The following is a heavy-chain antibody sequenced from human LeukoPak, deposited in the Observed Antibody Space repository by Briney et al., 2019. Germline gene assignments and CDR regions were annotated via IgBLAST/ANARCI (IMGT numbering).Heavy chain of an antibody. CDR3: ARDRGTYPEYYFDY. V-gene: IGHV4-59*01. Sequence: SVTLSLTCTVSGGSISDYYWSWIRQPPGKGLEWIGYIYNSGSTNYNPSLKSRVTISVDTSKNQFSLKVSSVTAADTAVYYCARDRGTYPEYYFDYWGQGTLVTVSS. CDR2: IYNSGST. D-gene: IGHD2/OR15-2a*01. J-gene: IGHJ4*02. CDR1: GGSISDYY.